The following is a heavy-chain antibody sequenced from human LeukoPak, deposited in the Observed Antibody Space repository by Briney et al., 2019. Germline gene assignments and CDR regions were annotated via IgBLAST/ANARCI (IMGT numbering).Heavy chain of an antibody. V-gene: IGHV3-23*01. J-gene: IGHJ4*02. CDR3: ARASWISTDDAVC. Sequence: PGGSLRLSCVASGFSFTNYAMSWVRQAPGRGPEWLSSMKGGGETFYADSVKGRCTLSRDISRNTVYLQLNNLRVEDTAIYYCARASWISTDDAVCWGQGTQVTVSS. CDR2: MKGGGET. D-gene: IGHD2-2*03. CDR1: GFSFTNYA.